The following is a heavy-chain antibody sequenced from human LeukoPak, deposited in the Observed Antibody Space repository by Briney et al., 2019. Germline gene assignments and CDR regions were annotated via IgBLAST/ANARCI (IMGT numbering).Heavy chain of an antibody. V-gene: IGHV4-39*01. D-gene: IGHD3-22*01. CDR1: GGSISSSNYY. Sequence: PSETLSLTCTVSGGSISSSNYYWGWIRQAPEKGLEWIGTIYYTGSTFYNPSLKSRVTISVDTPKNQFSLKLTSATAADTAVYYCARQYYESSGYVDYWGQGYLVTVSS. CDR3: ARQYYESSGYVDY. J-gene: IGHJ4*02. CDR2: IYYTGST.